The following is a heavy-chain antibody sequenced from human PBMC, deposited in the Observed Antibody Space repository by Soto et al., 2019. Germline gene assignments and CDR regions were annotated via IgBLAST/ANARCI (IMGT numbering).Heavy chain of an antibody. CDR2: IFYTYSGST. CDR3: ASRGWSGLNTPYYYYYYGMDV. Sequence: PSETLSLTCTVSGASITSGHYYWSWVRHHPGKGLEWIGNIFYTYSGSTLYNPSLKSRVTISVDTSKNQFSLKLSSVTAADTAVYYCASRGWSGLNTPYYYYYYGMDVWGQGTTVTVSS. CDR1: GASITSGHYY. V-gene: IGHV4-31*03. J-gene: IGHJ6*02. D-gene: IGHD3-3*01.